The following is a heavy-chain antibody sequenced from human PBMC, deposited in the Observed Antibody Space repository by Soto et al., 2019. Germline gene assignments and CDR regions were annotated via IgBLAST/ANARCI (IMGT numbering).Heavy chain of an antibody. CDR2: ISAYNGNT. CDR1: GYTFTNFG. D-gene: IGHD3-16*01. Sequence: ASVKVSCKASGYTFTNFGISWVRQAPGQGLEWMGWISAYNGNTNYAQNFQGRVTMTTDTSTSTAYMELSSLRSEDTAVYYCARLKQDYXVAWGQGTLVTVSS. CDR3: ARLKQDYXVA. J-gene: IGHJ5*02. V-gene: IGHV1-18*01.